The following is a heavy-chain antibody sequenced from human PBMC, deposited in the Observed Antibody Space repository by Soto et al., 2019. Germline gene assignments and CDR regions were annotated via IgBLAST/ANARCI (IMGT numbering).Heavy chain of an antibody. D-gene: IGHD3-22*01. CDR1: GFTFSSYT. CDR3: ARDDSVSRPFYDSYMDV. J-gene: IGHJ6*03. Sequence: GGSLRLSCAASGFTFSSYTMNWVRQAPGKGLEWVSSIRSGSFYIYYADSLKGRFTISRDNAKNSLYLQMNSLRAEDTAVYYCARDDSVSRPFYDSYMDVWGQGTTVTVS. CDR2: IRSGSFYI. V-gene: IGHV3-21*01.